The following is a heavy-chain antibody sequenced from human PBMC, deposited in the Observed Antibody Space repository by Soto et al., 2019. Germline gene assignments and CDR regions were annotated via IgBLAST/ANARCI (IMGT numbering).Heavy chain of an antibody. CDR1: GYSFTSYW. V-gene: IGHV5-51*01. Sequence: GESLKISCKGSGYSFTSYWIGWVRQMPGKGLEWMGIIYPGDSDTRYSPSFQGQVTISADKSISTAYLQWSSLKASDAAMYYCARRIAVAGTDPDYYYGMDVWGQGTTVTVSS. CDR3: ARRIAVAGTDPDYYYGMDV. J-gene: IGHJ6*02. CDR2: IYPGDSDT. D-gene: IGHD6-19*01.